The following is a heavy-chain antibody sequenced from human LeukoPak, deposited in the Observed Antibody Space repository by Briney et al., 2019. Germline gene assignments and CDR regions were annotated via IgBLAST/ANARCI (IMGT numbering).Heavy chain of an antibody. Sequence: ASVKVSCKASGYTFTSYYMHWVRQAPGQGLEWMGIINPSGGSTSYAQKFQGRVTMTRDTPTSTVYMELSSLRSEDTAVYYCAREDCSSTSCYEKGAFDYWGQGTLVTVSS. CDR1: GYTFTSYY. V-gene: IGHV1-46*01. CDR3: AREDCSSTSCYEKGAFDY. J-gene: IGHJ4*02. D-gene: IGHD2-2*01. CDR2: INPSGGST.